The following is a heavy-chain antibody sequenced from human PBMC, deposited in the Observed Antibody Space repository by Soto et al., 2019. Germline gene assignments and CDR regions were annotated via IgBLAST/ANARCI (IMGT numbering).Heavy chain of an antibody. CDR1: GFTFSSYG. J-gene: IGHJ4*02. D-gene: IGHD1-1*01. CDR3: AKYGS. Sequence: QVQLVESGGGMVQPGRSLRLSCAASGFTFSSYGMHWVRQAPGKGLEWVAVISYDGSNKYYADSVKGRFTISRDNSKNTLYLQMNSLRAEDTAVYYCAKYGSWGQGTLVTVSS. CDR2: ISYDGSNK. V-gene: IGHV3-30*18.